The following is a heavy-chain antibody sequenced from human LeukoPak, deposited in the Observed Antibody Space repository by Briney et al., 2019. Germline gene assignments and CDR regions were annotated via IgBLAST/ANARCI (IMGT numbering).Heavy chain of an antibody. Sequence: PGGSLRLSCAASGFTFDAYAMHWVPQVPGKGLQWVSLIMKDGDNIYADSVKGRFTISSDNSKNSLYLQMDSLRTEDSALYYCAKGNQWLIHYWGQGTLVTVSS. V-gene: IGHV3-43*02. CDR3: AKGNQWLIHY. D-gene: IGHD6-19*01. J-gene: IGHJ4*02. CDR1: GFTFDAYA. CDR2: IMKDGDNI.